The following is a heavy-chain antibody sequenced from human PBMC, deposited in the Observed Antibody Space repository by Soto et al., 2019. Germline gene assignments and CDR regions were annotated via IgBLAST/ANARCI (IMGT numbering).Heavy chain of an antibody. CDR3: ARGGGYCTNGVCDFDY. CDR2: IYYSGST. D-gene: IGHD2-8*01. J-gene: IGHJ4*02. CDR1: GGSISSGDYY. Sequence: SETLSLTCTVSGGSISSGDYYWSWIRQPPGKGLEWIGYIYYSGSTYYNPSLKSRVTISVDTSKNQFSLKLSSVTAADTAVYYCARGGGYCTNGVCDFDYWGQGTLVTVSS. V-gene: IGHV4-30-4*01.